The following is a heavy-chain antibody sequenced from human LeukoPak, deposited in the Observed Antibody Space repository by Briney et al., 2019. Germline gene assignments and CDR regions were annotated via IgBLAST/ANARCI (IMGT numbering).Heavy chain of an antibody. CDR2: IYASGSH. CDR1: GGSIRSGDFY. D-gene: IGHD3-22*01. J-gene: IGHJ5*02. Sequence: SQTLSLTCSVSGGSIRSGDFYWSWIRQTAGKGLEWLGRIYASGSHSYNPSLKGRLSMSVDPSRNHFSLRLTSVTAADTAVYFCARAGYYDSSRNWFDTWGQGTLVTVSS. V-gene: IGHV4-61*02. CDR3: ARAGYYDSSRNWFDT.